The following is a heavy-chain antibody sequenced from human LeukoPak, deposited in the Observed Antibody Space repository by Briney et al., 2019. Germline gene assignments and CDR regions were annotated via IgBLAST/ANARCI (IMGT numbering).Heavy chain of an antibody. CDR2: ISGSGGST. CDR1: GFTFSSYA. Sequence: GGSLRLSCAASGFTFSSYAMSWVRQAPGKGLEWVSAISGSGGSTYYADSVKGRFTISRDNSKNTLYLQMNSLRAEDTAVYYCAKDTGRDYYGSGSTPFDYWGQGTVVTVSS. V-gene: IGHV3-23*01. CDR3: AKDTGRDYYGSGSTPFDY. J-gene: IGHJ4*02. D-gene: IGHD3-10*01.